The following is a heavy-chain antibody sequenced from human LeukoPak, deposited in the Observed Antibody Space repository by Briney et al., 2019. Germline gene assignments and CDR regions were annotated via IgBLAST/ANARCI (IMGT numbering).Heavy chain of an antibody. CDR1: GFTFSNHW. CDR2: IKQDGSEK. CDR3: ARVFSRFQDGSGPYFDY. Sequence: GLSLRLSCVASGFTFSNHWMIWVRQAPGKGREWVANIKQDGSEKAYVDSVKDRFTISRDNAKNSLYLQMNSLRAEDTAVYYCARVFSRFQDGSGPYFDYWGQGTLVTVSS. J-gene: IGHJ4*02. V-gene: IGHV3-7*01. D-gene: IGHD2-15*01.